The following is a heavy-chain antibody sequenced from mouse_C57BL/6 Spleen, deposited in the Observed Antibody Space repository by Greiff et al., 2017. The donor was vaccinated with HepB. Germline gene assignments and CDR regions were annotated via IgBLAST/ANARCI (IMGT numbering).Heavy chain of an antibody. J-gene: IGHJ4*01. V-gene: IGHV2-6*03. CDR3: ARPSYSNYGAMDY. CDR1: GFSLTSYG. D-gene: IGHD2-5*01. CDR2: IWSDGST. Sequence: QVQLKESGPGLVAPSQSLSITCTVSGFSLTSYGVHWVRQPPGKGLEWLVVIWSDGSTTYNSALKSRLSISKDNSKSQVFLKMNSLQTDDTAMYYCARPSYSNYGAMDYWGQGTSVTVSS.